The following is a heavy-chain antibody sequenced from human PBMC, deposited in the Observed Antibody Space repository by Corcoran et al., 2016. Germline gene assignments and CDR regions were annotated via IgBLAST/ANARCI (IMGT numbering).Heavy chain of an antibody. CDR1: GCTFSSYA. CDR3: ARDDGYKNRDYFDY. V-gene: IGHV1-69*06. CDR2: IIPIFGTA. J-gene: IGHJ4*02. Sequence: QVQLVQSGAEVKKPGSSVKVSCKASGCTFSSYAISWVRQAPGQGLEWMGGIIPIFGTANYAQKFQGRVTITADKSTSTAYMELSSLRSEETAVYYWARDDGYKNRDYFDYWGQGTLVTVSS. D-gene: IGHD5-12*01.